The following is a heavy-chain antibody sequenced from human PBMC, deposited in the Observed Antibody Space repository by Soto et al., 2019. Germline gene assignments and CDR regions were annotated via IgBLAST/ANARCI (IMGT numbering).Heavy chain of an antibody. CDR3: ARIQARTVYDY. CDR1: GGTFSSYT. V-gene: IGHV1-69*02. Sequence: SVKVSCKASGGTFSSYTISWVRQAPGQGLEWMGRIIPILGITNYAQKFQGRVTITADKSTSTAYMELSSLRSEDTAVYYCARIQARTVYDYWGQGTLVTVSS. CDR2: IIPILGIT. D-gene: IGHD1-20*01. J-gene: IGHJ4*02.